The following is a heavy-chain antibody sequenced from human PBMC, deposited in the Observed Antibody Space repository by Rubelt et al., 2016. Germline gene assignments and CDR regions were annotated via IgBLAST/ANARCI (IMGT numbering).Heavy chain of an antibody. CDR3: TTEIRSRRIVVVPAAMKGLGHIFY. Sequence: DGGTTDYAAPVKGRFTISRDDSKNTLYLQMNSLKTEDTAVYYCTTEIRSRRIVVVPAAMKGLGHIFYWGQGTLVTVSS. CDR2: DGGTT. J-gene: IGHJ4*02. D-gene: IGHD2-2*01. V-gene: IGHV3-15*01.